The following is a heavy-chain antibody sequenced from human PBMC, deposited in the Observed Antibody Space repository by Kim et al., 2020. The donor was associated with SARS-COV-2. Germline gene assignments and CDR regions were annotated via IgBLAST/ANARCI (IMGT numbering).Heavy chain of an antibody. CDR2: ITDSGTRT. V-gene: IGHV3-11*04. D-gene: IGHD5-12*01. J-gene: IGHJ4*02. Sequence: GGSLRLSCLASGFTFRNYYMNWIRQAPGKGLEWVSYITDSGTRTYYRDSVKGRFTISRDNARNSLYLQMNSLRVEDTAGDYWARDPIRSDGSNYDYWGEGTVVTVSS. CDR3: ARDPIRSDGSNYDY. CDR1: GFTFRNYY.